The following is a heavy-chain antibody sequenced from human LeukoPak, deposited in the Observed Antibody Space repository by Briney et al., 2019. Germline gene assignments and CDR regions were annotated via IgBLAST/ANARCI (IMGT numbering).Heavy chain of an antibody. CDR1: GFTFSSYA. CDR2: ISGSGVST. V-gene: IGHV3-23*01. Sequence: PGGSLRLSCAASGFTFSSYAMSWVRQAPGKGLEWVSPISGSGVSTYYADSVKGRFTISRDNAKNSLYLQMNSLRAEDTAVYYCATAVQWLINYWGQGTLVTVSS. CDR3: ATAVQWLINY. D-gene: IGHD6-19*01. J-gene: IGHJ4*02.